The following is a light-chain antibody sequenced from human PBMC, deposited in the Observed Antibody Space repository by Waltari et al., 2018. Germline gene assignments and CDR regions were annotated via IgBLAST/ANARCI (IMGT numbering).Light chain of an antibody. CDR3: CSFVAGSSWV. CDR2: EVT. V-gene: IGLV2-23*02. CDR1: TSDVGSYNL. Sequence: QSALTQPASVSGSPGQSITISCPGSTSDVGSYNLVSWYQFQPGKAPQLMIYEVTKRPSGISTRFSGSKSGNTASLTISGLRAEDEAEYFCCSFVAGSSWVFGGGTKLTV. J-gene: IGLJ3*02.